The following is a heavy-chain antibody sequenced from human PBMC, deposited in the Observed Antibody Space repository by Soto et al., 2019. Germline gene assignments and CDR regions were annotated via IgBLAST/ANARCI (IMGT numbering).Heavy chain of an antibody. D-gene: IGHD3-22*01. CDR3: GTYYYDSSGYRIDY. V-gene: IGHV4-34*01. J-gene: IGHJ4*02. Sequence: PSETLSLTCTVSGGSISSYYWSWIRQPPGKGLEWIGEINHSGSTNYNPSLKSRVTISVDTSKNQFSLKLSSVTAADTAVYYCGTYYYDSSGYRIDYWGQGTLVTVSS. CDR2: INHSGST. CDR1: GGSISSYY.